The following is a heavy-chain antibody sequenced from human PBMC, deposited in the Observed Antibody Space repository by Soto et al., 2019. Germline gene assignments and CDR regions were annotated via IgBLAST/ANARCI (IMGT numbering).Heavy chain of an antibody. D-gene: IGHD6-13*01. Sequence: SVKVSCKASGGTFSSYAISWVRQAPGQGLEWMGGIIPIFGTANYAQKFQGRVTITADESTSTAYMELSSLRSEDTAVYYCARCPEYSSSSTGYYFDYWGQGTLVTVCS. CDR2: IIPIFGTA. V-gene: IGHV1-69*13. CDR3: ARCPEYSSSSTGYYFDY. J-gene: IGHJ4*02. CDR1: GGTFSSYA.